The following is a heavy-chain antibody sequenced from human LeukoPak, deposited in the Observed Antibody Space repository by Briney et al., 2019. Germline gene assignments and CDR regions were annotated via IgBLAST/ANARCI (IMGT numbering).Heavy chain of an antibody. CDR2: IIPIFGTA. J-gene: IGHJ4*02. D-gene: IGHD6-6*01. CDR1: GGTFSSYA. V-gene: IGHV1-69*01. CDR3: ARDLGRSIAAPG. Sequence: ASVKVSCKASGGTFSSYAISWVRQAPGQGLEWTGGIIPIFGTANYAQKFQGRVTITADESTSTAYMELSSLRSEDTAVYYCARDLGRSIAAPGWGQGTLVTVSS.